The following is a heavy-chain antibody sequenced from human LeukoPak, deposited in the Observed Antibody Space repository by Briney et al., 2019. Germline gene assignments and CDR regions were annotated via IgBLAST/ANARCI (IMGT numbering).Heavy chain of an antibody. V-gene: IGHV3-23*01. J-gene: IGHJ4*02. Sequence: GGSLRLSCAASGFTFSSYAMSWVRQAPGKGLEWVSAISGSGGSTYYADSVKGRFTISRDNSKNTLYLQMNSLRAEDTAVFYCVSDRSYASSWYRHFDSWGLGTLVTVSS. CDR1: GFTFSSYA. CDR3: VSDRSYASSWYRHFDS. CDR2: ISGSGGST. D-gene: IGHD6-13*01.